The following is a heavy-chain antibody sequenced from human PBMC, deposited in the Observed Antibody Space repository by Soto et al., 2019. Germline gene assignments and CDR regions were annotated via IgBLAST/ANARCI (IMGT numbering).Heavy chain of an antibody. CDR1: GDSISSGDYY. J-gene: IGHJ5*02. V-gene: IGHV4-30-4*01. Sequence: ASETLSLTCTVSGDSISSGDYYWSWIRQPPGKGLEWIGCIYYSGNTYYNPSLKRRFSISVDTSKNQFSLQLSSVTVADTAVYYCARSNYDFWSGYFCWFDPWGQGTLVTVSS. CDR3: ARSNYDFWSGYFCWFDP. D-gene: IGHD3-3*01. CDR2: IYYSGNT.